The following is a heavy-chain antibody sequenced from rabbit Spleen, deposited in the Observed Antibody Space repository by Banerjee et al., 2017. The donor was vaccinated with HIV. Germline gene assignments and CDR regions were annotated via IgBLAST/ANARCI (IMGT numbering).Heavy chain of an antibody. CDR3: ARSLDVTSNNWGNGYGF. D-gene: IGHD3-1*01. Sequence: QSLEESGGALVKPGASLTLTCTASGFSFSTNYWICWVRQAPGKGLEWIACIISSSGTTWYASWVNGRFTISKTSSTTVTLQMTSLTAADTATYFCARSLDVTSNNWGNGYGFWGPGTLVTVS. CDR2: IISSSGTT. V-gene: IGHV1S40*01. J-gene: IGHJ3*01. CDR1: GFSFSTNYW.